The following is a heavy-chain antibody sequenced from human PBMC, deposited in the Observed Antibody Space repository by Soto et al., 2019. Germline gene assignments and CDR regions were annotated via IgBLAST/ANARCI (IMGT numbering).Heavy chain of an antibody. V-gene: IGHV1-69*12. CDR2: IIPVFGTA. J-gene: IGHJ6*02. CDR1: GGSLSNYG. CDR3: ARGDATKIVVTTYYGMDV. D-gene: IGHD4-17*01. Sequence: QVQLVKSGAEVKKPGSSVKVSCRASGGSLSNYGISWVRQAPGQGLEWMGGIIPVFGTATYAQKFQGRVTITADESTSIVYMDVTSLRSEDTAVYYCARGDATKIVVTTYYGMDVWGQGTTVTVSS.